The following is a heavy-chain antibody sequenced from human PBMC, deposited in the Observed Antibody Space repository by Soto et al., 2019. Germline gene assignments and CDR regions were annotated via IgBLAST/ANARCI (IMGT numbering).Heavy chain of an antibody. CDR3: AKCSGGTVRTSGWCNWCDP. V-gene: IGHV3-23*01. CDR1: GFTFSSSA. Sequence: EVRLLESGGGLAQPGGSRRLSCAASGFTFSSSAMNWVRQAPGKGLEGVSSMRVGGGDTFYADSVRGRFTVSRHISRNTLYLQMNSLRAEDTAIYYCAKCSGGTVRTSGWCNWCDPWGQGTLVTVSS. J-gene: IGHJ5*02. D-gene: IGHD6-19*01. CDR2: MRVGGGDT.